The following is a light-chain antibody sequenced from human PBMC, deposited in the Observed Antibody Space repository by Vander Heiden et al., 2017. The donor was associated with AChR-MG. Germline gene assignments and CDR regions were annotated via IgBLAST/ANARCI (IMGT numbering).Light chain of an antibody. V-gene: IGLV1-44*01. CDR1: SSNRGSNN. J-gene: IGLJ3*02. CDR3: AACDDSLNGWV. Sequence: QSVLTQPPSASGTPGQRVTIACAGSSSNRGSNNVNGYPQHPGTAPKLLIYSNNQRPSGIPDRFSGSKSGTSASLASNGLQAEDEADYYCAACDDSLNGWVFGGGTKLTVL. CDR2: SNN.